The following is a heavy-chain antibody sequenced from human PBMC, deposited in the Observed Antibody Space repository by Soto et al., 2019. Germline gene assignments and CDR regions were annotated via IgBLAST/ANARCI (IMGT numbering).Heavy chain of an antibody. CDR1: GYTFTGYY. J-gene: IGHJ4*02. CDR2: INPDSGDT. CDR3: ASLYYYDSSDYIFDY. V-gene: IGHV1-2*02. Sequence: SVKVSCKASGYTFTGYYIHWVRQAPGQGLEWMGWINPDSGDTNFAQKFQGRVTMTRDTSISTAYMELSRLRSDDTALYYCASLYYYDSSDYIFDYWGQRTLVTVSS. D-gene: IGHD3-22*01.